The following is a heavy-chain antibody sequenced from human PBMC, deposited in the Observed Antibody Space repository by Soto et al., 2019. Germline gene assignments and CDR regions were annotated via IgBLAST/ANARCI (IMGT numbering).Heavy chain of an antibody. V-gene: IGHV3-66*01. CDR3: ARDSEGRRHSYGYDAFDT. CDR1: GFTVNSFY. Sequence: EVQLVESGGGLVQPGRSLRLSCAASGFTVNSFYMNWVRQAPGKGLEWVSVIYSGGSTYYADSVKGRFTISRDNSKNTIYLQMSSLRAEDTAVYYCARDSEGRRHSYGYDAFDTWGQGTMVTVSS. J-gene: IGHJ3*02. D-gene: IGHD5-18*01. CDR2: IYSGGST.